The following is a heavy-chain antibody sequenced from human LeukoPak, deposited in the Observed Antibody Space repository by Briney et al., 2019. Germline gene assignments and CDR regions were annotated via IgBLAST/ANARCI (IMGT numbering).Heavy chain of an antibody. CDR2: IIASGGTT. Sequence: GGSLRLSCAASEFMCMDYAMDCGRQAPGKGLEWVSAIIASGGTTYYADSVKGRFTISRDNSKNTLFLQMNSLRAEDTAVYYCAKDFGDRFYYFDSWGQGTLVTVSS. J-gene: IGHJ4*02. CDR3: AKDFGDRFYYFDS. D-gene: IGHD4-17*01. CDR1: EFMCMDYA. V-gene: IGHV3-23*01.